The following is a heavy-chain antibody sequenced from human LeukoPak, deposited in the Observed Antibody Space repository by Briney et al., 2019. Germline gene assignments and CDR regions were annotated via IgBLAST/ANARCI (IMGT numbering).Heavy chain of an antibody. D-gene: IGHD3-3*01. Sequence: GGSLRLSCAASGFTFSAYSLTWVRQAPGKGLEWVSFTNSSSNSIFYADSVKGRFTISRDNAKNSLYLQMDSLRDEDTAVYYCVRVRSGYYFDYWGQGTLVTVSS. CDR2: TNSSSNSI. J-gene: IGHJ4*02. CDR3: VRVRSGYYFDY. V-gene: IGHV3-48*02. CDR1: GFTFSAYS.